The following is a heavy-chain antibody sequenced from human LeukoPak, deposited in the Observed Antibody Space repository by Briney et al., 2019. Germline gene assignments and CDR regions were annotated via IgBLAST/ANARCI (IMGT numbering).Heavy chain of an antibody. V-gene: IGHV3-11*04. CDR3: ARDRYSYGYSAFGY. D-gene: IGHD5-18*01. Sequence: GGSLRLSCAASGFTFSDYYMSWIRQAPGKGLEWVSYITTSGSTIYYADSVKGRFTISRDNAKNSLYLQMNSLRAEDTAVYYCARDRYSYGYSAFGYWGQGTLVTVSS. J-gene: IGHJ4*02. CDR1: GFTFSDYY. CDR2: ITTSGSTI.